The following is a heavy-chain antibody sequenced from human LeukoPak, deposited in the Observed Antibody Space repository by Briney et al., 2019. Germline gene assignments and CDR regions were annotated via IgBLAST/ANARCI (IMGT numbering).Heavy chain of an antibody. J-gene: IGHJ6*02. D-gene: IGHD2-2*01. CDR1: GYTFTSYD. CDR2: KNPNSGRT. CDR3: ARGPVSTHGMDV. Sequence: ASVKVSCKASGYTFTSYDINWVRQATGQGLEWMGWKNPNSGRTGFAQRFQGRLTMTTNTSISTAYMELSSLTSEDTAVYYCARGPVSTHGMDVRGQGTTVTVSS. V-gene: IGHV1-8*01.